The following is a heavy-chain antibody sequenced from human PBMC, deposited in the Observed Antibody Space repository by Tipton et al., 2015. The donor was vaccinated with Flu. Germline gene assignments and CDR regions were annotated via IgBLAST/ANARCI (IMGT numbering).Heavy chain of an antibody. CDR1: GGSISGSSYY. V-gene: IGHV4-39*07. CDR2: IYYSGST. CDR3: ARGEYSTMITFGGVIVYFDY. Sequence: TLSLTCTVSGGSISGSSYYWGWIRQPPGKGLEWIGSIYYSGSTYYNPSLKSRVTISVDTSKNQFSLKLSSVTAADTAVYYCARGEYSTMITFGGVIVYFDYWGQGTLVTVSS. D-gene: IGHD3-16*02. J-gene: IGHJ4*02.